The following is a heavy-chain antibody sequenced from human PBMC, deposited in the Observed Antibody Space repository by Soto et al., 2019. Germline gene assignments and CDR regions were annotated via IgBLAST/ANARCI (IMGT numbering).Heavy chain of an antibody. J-gene: IGHJ4*02. Sequence: EVQVSESGGGLVQPGGSLRLSCATSGFTFSNYPMNWVRQAPGKGLEWVSGISAGGDRPYYADSVKDRFTISRDNSQNAVSLRMNSLRVEDTAVYYCAGRVWGQGTLVTVSS. CDR1: GFTFSNYP. V-gene: IGHV3-23*01. CDR2: ISAGGDRP. CDR3: AGRV.